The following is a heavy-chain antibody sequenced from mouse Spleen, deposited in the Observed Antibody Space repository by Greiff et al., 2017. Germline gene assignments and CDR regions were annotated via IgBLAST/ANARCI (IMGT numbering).Heavy chain of an antibody. CDR2: INPSSGYT. Sequence: QVQLKESGAELARPGASVKMSCKASGYTFTSYTMHWVKQRPGQGLEWIGYINPSSGYTKYNQKFKDKATLTADKSSSTAYMQLSSLTSEDSAVYYCARVKDSSGYYYYAMDYWGQGTSVTVSS. D-gene: IGHD3-2*01. J-gene: IGHJ4*01. CDR1: GYTFTSYT. V-gene: IGHV1-4*01. CDR3: ARVKDSSGYYYYAMDY.